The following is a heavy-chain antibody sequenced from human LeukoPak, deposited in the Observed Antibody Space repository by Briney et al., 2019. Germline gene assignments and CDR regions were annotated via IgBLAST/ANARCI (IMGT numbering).Heavy chain of an antibody. Sequence: GGSLRLSCAASGFPFSNYVMSWVRQAPGKGLEWVSSISSSSSYIYYADSVKGRFTISRDNAKNSLYLQMNSLRAEDTAVYYCARDSRELKLTGDARLVDYWGQGTLVTVSS. J-gene: IGHJ4*02. D-gene: IGHD7-27*01. V-gene: IGHV3-21*01. CDR3: ARDSRELKLTGDARLVDY. CDR1: GFPFSNYV. CDR2: ISSSSSYI.